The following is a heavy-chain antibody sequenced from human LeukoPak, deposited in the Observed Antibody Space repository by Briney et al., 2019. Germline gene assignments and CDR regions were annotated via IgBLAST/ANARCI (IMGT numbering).Heavy chain of an antibody. V-gene: IGHV1-2*02. D-gene: IGHD2-2*01. CDR1: GYTFTGYY. CDR2: INPNSGGT. Sequence: GASVKVSCKASGYTFTGYYMHWVRQAPGQGLEWMGWINPNSGGTNYAQKFQGRVTMTRDTSISTAYMELSRLRSDDTAVYYCASEPAAMAEVDYYHGMDVWGQGTTVTVSS. J-gene: IGHJ6*02. CDR3: ASEPAAMAEVDYYHGMDV.